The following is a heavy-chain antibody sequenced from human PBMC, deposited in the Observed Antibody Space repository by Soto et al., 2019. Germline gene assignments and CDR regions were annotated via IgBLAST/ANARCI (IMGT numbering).Heavy chain of an antibody. CDR1: GGSISSYY. J-gene: IGHJ5*02. CDR2: IYYSGST. V-gene: IGHV4-59*08. CDR3: ARATIVLLPAAMVSHWFDP. D-gene: IGHD2-2*01. Sequence: PLETLSLTCPVSGGSISSYYWSWIRQPPGKGLEWIGYIYYSGSTNYNPSLKSRVTISVDTSKNQLPLKLSSVTAADTAVYYCARATIVLLPAAMVSHWFDPWGPGTLVTVSS.